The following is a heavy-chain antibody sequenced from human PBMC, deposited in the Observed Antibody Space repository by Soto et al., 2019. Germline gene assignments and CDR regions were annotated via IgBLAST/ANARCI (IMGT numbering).Heavy chain of an antibody. V-gene: IGHV3-9*01. D-gene: IGHD5-18*01. CDR2: ISWNSGSI. J-gene: IGHJ4*02. Sequence: EVQLVESGGGLVQPGRSLRLSCAASGFTFDDYAMHWVRQAPGKGLEWVSRISWNSGSIGYADSVKGRFTISRDNAKNSLYLQMNSLRAEDTALYYCAKAVWSYGNFDYWGQGTLVTVSS. CDR1: GFTFDDYA. CDR3: AKAVWSYGNFDY.